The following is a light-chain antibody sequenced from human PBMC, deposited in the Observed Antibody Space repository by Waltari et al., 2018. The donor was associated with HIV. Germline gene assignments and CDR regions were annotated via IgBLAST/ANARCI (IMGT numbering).Light chain of an antibody. CDR1: QSIRNY. CDR2: EVS. J-gene: IGKJ1*01. CDR3: LQYDDLWT. V-gene: IGKV1-5*01. Sequence: DIKMPQPPSTLPASDGNTVTLTCRASQSIRNYLAWYQQKSGRAPQLLISEVSTLETGVPSRFSGRRFGTEFTLTISSLQSDDFATYYCLQYDDLWTFGQGTKVE.